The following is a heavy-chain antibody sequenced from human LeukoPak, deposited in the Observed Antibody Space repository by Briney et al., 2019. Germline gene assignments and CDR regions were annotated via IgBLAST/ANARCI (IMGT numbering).Heavy chain of an antibody. V-gene: IGHV3-7*01. J-gene: IGHJ4*02. CDR3: ARELFSLFSSSIRDFSYFDY. CDR1: GFTFSSYW. CDR2: LKQDGSEK. Sequence: GGSLRLSCVASGFTFSSYWMSWVRQAPGRGLEWVANLKQDGSEKYYVDSVKGRFTISRDNAKNSLYLQMNSLRAEDTAVYYCARELFSLFSSSIRDFSYFDYWGQGTLVTVSS. D-gene: IGHD3-10*02.